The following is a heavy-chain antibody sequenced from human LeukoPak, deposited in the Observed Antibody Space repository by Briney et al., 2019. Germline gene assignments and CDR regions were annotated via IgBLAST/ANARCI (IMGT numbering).Heavy chain of an antibody. Sequence: GGSLRLSCAASGFTFSSYWMSWVRQAPGKGLGWVANIKQDGSEKYYVDSVKGRFTISRDNAKNSLYLQMNSLRAEDTAVYYCARRLRRYFDWPPYYFDYWGQGTLVTVSS. CDR3: ARRLRRYFDWPPYYFDY. V-gene: IGHV3-7*01. D-gene: IGHD3-9*01. J-gene: IGHJ4*02. CDR1: GFTFSSYW. CDR2: IKQDGSEK.